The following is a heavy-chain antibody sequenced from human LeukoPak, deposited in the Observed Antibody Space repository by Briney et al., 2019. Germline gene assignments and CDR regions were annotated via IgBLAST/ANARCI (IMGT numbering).Heavy chain of an antibody. Sequence: SETLSLTCTVSGDSITSYYWTWIRQPPGKGLEWIGYISDSGSTNYVPSLKSRVTISLDTSKNQFSLKLTSVTAADSAVYYCASAGGGWSPVDHWGQGTLVIVSS. V-gene: IGHV4-59*01. CDR1: GDSITSYY. CDR2: ISDSGST. J-gene: IGHJ4*02. D-gene: IGHD6-19*01. CDR3: ASAGGGWSPVDH.